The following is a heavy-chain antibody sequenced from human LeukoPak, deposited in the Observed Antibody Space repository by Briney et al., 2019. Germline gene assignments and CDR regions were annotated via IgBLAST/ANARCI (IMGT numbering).Heavy chain of an antibody. D-gene: IGHD2-2*01. Sequence: PGGSLRLYCAASGFTFSSYGMHWVRQAPGKGLEWVAFIRYDGSNKYYADSVKGRFTISRDNSKNTLYLQMNSLRAEDTAVYYCAKDPTFLDLGYCSSTSCYHHYFDYWGQGTLVTVSS. CDR1: GFTFSSYG. V-gene: IGHV3-30*02. CDR2: IRYDGSNK. CDR3: AKDPTFLDLGYCSSTSCYHHYFDY. J-gene: IGHJ4*02.